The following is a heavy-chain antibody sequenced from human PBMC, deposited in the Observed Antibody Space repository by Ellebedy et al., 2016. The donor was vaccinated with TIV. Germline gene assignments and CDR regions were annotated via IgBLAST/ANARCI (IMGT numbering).Heavy chain of an antibody. V-gene: IGHV3-7*01. D-gene: IGHD4-17*01. CDR2: MRQDGGDK. CDR1: GFSFRSYW. J-gene: IGHJ6*02. CDR3: ARDGAYGDFSPGQYGMDV. Sequence: GESLKISCAASGFSFRSYWMSWVRQAPGKGLEWVANMRQDGGDKYYEDSVKGRFTISRDNAKNSLYLQMNSLSVEDSGLYYCARDGAYGDFSPGQYGMDVWGHGTTVTVS.